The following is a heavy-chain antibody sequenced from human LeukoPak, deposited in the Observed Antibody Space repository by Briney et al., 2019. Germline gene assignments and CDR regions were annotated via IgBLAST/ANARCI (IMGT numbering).Heavy chain of an antibody. V-gene: IGHV3-33*01. CDR2: IWYDGSNK. CDR3: ARLAVAGLEYYYYGMDV. J-gene: IGHJ6*02. CDR1: GFTFSSYG. Sequence: PGGSLRLSCAASGFTFSSYGMHWVRQAPGKGLEWVAVIWYDGSNKYYADSVKGRFTISRDNSKNTLYLQMNSLRAEDTAVYYCARLAVAGLEYYYYGMDVWGQGTTVTVSS. D-gene: IGHD6-19*01.